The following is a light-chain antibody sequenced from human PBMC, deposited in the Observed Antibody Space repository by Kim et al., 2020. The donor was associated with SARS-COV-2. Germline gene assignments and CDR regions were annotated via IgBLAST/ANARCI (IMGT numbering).Light chain of an antibody. Sequence: SLSTGESATLSCGASQTVRSHLAWYQQRPGQATRLLIYDTSNRAAGIPGRFSGSGSGTDFTLTISSLEPEDFAVYYCQLRDNWPTFGQGTRLESK. J-gene: IGKJ5*01. CDR1: QTVRSH. CDR3: QLRDNWPT. CDR2: DTS. V-gene: IGKV3-11*01.